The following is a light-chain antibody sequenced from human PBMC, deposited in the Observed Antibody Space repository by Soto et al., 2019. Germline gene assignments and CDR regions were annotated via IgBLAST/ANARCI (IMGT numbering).Light chain of an antibody. CDR1: QGITSY. J-gene: IGKJ5*01. V-gene: IGKV1-9*01. CDR2: SAS. Sequence: KLTQSASSLSVTVGDRVALGCRTSQGITSYLAWYQKRPGKAPRLLIYSASILQSGVPSRFSGSGDGTDFSLTISSLQPEDFATYYCQHATSFPLTFGQGTRLEI. CDR3: QHATSFPLT.